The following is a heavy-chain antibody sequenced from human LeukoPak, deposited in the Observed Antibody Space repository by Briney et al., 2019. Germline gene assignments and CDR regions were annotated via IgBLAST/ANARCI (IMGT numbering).Heavy chain of an antibody. CDR1: GFTFSSYS. J-gene: IGHJ4*02. Sequence: GGSLRPSCAASGFTFSSYSMNWVRQAPGKGLEWVSSISSSSSYIYYADSVKGRFTISRDNAKNSLYLQMNSLRAEDTAVYYCARDGRDCSSTSCYLPSYYFDYWGQGTLVTVSS. CDR2: ISSSSSYI. CDR3: ARDGRDCSSTSCYLPSYYFDY. V-gene: IGHV3-21*01. D-gene: IGHD2-2*01.